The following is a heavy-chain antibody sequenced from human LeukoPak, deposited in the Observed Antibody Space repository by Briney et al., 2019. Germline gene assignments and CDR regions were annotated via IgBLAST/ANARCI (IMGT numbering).Heavy chain of an antibody. Sequence: ASVKVSCKASGYTFTSYYMHWVRQAPGQGLEWMGIINPSGGSTSYAQKFQGRVTMTRDASTSTVYMELSSLRSEDTAVYYCAREGGSGNNAFDIWGQGTMVTVSP. V-gene: IGHV1-46*01. CDR2: INPSGGST. CDR3: AREGGSGNNAFDI. D-gene: IGHD3-10*01. J-gene: IGHJ3*02. CDR1: GYTFTSYY.